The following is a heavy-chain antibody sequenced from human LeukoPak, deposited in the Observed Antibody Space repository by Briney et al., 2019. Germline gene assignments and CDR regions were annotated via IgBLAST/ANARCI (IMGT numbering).Heavy chain of an antibody. J-gene: IGHJ4*02. D-gene: IGHD6-13*01. V-gene: IGHV1-69*05. CDR2: IIPIFGTA. Sequence: SVKVSCKASGGTFSSYAISWVRQAPGQGLEWMGRIIPIFGTANYAQKFQGRVTITTDESTSTAYMELSSLRSEDTAVYYCAREGDFIAAANFDYWSQGTLVTVSS. CDR1: GGTFSSYA. CDR3: AREGDFIAAANFDY.